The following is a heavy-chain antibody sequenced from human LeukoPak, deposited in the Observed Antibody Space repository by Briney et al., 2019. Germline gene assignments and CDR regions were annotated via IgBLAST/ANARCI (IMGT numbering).Heavy chain of an antibody. Sequence: GGSLRLSCAASGFTFNTFNMNWVRQAPGKGLEWVSSITSGGDYIYHADSVKGRFTTSRDNAKNSLSLQLNSLRVEDTAIYYCARGHYDVLAASYKWTPDYWGQGTLVTVSS. CDR1: GFTFNTFN. D-gene: IGHD3-9*01. CDR2: ITSGGDYI. V-gene: IGHV3-21*01. CDR3: ARGHYDVLAASYKWTPDY. J-gene: IGHJ4*02.